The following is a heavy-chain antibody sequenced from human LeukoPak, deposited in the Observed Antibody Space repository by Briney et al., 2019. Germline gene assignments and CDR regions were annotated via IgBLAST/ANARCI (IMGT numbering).Heavy chain of an antibody. CDR3: ARDLTRASSGCNY. Sequence: SETLSLTCTVSGASINTYYWSWIRQPPGKGLEWIGYIYYSGTTSYNPSLKTRVTISIDTSKNQFSLKLSSVTAADTAVYYCARDLTRASSGCNYWGQGTLVTVSS. V-gene: IGHV4-59*12. CDR1: GASINTYY. CDR2: IYYSGTT. D-gene: IGHD6-19*01. J-gene: IGHJ4*02.